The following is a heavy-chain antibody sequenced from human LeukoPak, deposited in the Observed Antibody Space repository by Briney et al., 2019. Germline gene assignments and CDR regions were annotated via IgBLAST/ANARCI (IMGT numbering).Heavy chain of an antibody. Sequence: SVKVSCKASGGTFSSYAISWVRQAPGQGLEWMGRIIPILGIANYAQKFQGRVTIAADKSTSTAYMELSSLRSEDTAVYYCARAGVSRDTARTNWFDPWGQGTLVTVSS. V-gene: IGHV1-69*04. J-gene: IGHJ5*02. CDR2: IIPILGIA. CDR1: GGTFSSYA. D-gene: IGHD5-18*01. CDR3: ARAGVSRDTARTNWFDP.